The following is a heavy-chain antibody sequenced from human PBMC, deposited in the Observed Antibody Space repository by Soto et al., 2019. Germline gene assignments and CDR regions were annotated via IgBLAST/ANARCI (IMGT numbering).Heavy chain of an antibody. V-gene: IGHV3-21*01. D-gene: IGHD2-2*01. CDR1: GFTFSSYS. Sequence: GGSLRLSCAASGFTFSSYSMNWVRQAPGKGLEWVSSISSSSSYIYYANSVKGRFTISRDNAKNSLYLQMNSLRAEDTAVYYCARGTPAAAYYYYYGMDVWGQGTTVTVSS. CDR2: ISSSSSYI. J-gene: IGHJ6*02. CDR3: ARGTPAAAYYYYYGMDV.